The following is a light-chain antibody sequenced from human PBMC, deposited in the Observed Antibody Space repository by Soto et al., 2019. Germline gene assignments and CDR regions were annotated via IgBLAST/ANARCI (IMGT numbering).Light chain of an antibody. CDR2: DVS. V-gene: IGLV2-14*01. CDR3: SSYTSSSTYV. CDR1: SSDVGGYNH. Sequence: QSAPTQPASVSGSPGQSITISCTGTSSDVGGYNHVSWYQQHPDKAPKLIIYDVSNRPSGVSNRFSGSKSGNTASLTISGLQAEDEADYYCSSYTSSSTYVFGTGTKLTVL. J-gene: IGLJ1*01.